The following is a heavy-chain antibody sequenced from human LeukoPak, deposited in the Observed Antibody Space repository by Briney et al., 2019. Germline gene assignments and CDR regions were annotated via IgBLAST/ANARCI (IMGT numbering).Heavy chain of an antibody. Sequence: ASVKVSCKASGGTFSSYAISWVRQAPGQGLEWMGGIIPIFGTANYAQKFQGRDTITADKSTSTAYMELSSLRSEDTAVYYCARADWVAAAGRRGYYFDYWGQGTLVTVSS. V-gene: IGHV1-69*06. D-gene: IGHD6-13*01. CDR1: GGTFSSYA. CDR2: IIPIFGTA. CDR3: ARADWVAAAGRRGYYFDY. J-gene: IGHJ4*02.